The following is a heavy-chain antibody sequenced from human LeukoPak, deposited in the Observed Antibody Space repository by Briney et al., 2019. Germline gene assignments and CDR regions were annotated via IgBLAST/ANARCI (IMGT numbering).Heavy chain of an antibody. V-gene: IGHV1-8*01. CDR2: MNPNSGNT. D-gene: IGHD2-2*01. CDR3: ARVEYCSSTSCYRYYYYYMDV. CDR1: GYTFTSYD. J-gene: IGHJ6*03. Sequence: EASVKVSCKASGYTFTSYDINWVRQATRQGLEWMGWMNPNSGNTGYEQKFQGRVTMTRNTSISTAYMELSSLRSEDTAVYYCARVEYCSSTSCYRYYYYYMDVWGKGTTVTVSS.